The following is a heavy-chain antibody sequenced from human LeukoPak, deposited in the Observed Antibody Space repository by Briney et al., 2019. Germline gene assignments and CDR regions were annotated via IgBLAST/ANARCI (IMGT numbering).Heavy chain of an antibody. D-gene: IGHD3-22*01. CDR2: ISSSSSYI. CDR3: AREENYYDSSGRRDY. J-gene: IGHJ4*02. Sequence: GGSLRLSCAASGFIFSSYAMSWVRQAPGKGLEWVSSISSSSSYIYYADSVKGRFTISRDNAKNSLYLQMNSLRAEDTAVYYCAREENYYDSSGRRDYWGQGTLVTVSS. CDR1: GFIFSSYA. V-gene: IGHV3-21*01.